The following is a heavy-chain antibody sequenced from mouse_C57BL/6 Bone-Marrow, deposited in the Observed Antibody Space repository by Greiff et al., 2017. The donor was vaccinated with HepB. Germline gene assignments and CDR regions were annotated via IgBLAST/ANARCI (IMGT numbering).Heavy chain of an antibody. J-gene: IGHJ2*01. Sequence: EVMLVESGGGLVKPGGSLKLYCAASGFTFSDYGMHWVRQAPEKGLEWVAYISSGSSTIYYADTVKGRFTISRDNAKNTLFLQMTSLRSEDTAMYYCARPPFDYWGQGTTLTVSS. CDR1: GFTFSDYG. CDR2: ISSGSSTI. CDR3: ARPPFDY. V-gene: IGHV5-17*01.